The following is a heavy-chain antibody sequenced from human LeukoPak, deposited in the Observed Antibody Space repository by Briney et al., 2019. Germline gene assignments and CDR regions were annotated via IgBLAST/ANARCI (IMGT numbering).Heavy chain of an antibody. CDR1: GYTLTELS. J-gene: IGHJ5*02. CDR2: FDPEDGET. V-gene: IGHV1-24*01. D-gene: IGHD2-2*02. Sequence: ASVQVSCKVSGYTLTELSMHWVRQAPGKGLEWMGGFDPEDGETIYAQKFQGRVTMTEDTSTDTAYMELSSLRSEDTAVYYCATLTTGYCSSTSCYTSWFDPWGQGTLVTVSS. CDR3: ATLTTGYCSSTSCYTSWFDP.